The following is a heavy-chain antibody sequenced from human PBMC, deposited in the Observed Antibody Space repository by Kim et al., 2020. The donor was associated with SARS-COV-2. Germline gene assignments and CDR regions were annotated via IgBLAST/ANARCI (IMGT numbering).Heavy chain of an antibody. D-gene: IGHD2-15*01. V-gene: IGHV4-59*01. CDR3: ARHYCTGGSCYHYYGMDI. Sequence: SETLSLTCTVSGDSISSYYWTWIRQPPGKRLEWFGYVYYTGSTNYNPSLKSRVTISVDTSKNQFSLKLSSVTAADTAVYYCARHYCTGGSCYHYYGMDIWGQGTTVTVSS. CDR1: GDSISSYY. J-gene: IGHJ6*02. CDR2: VYYTGST.